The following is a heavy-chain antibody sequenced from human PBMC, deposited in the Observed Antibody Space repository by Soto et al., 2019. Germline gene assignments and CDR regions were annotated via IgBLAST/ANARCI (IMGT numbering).Heavy chain of an antibody. D-gene: IGHD2-2*01. Sequence: PSETLSLTCTVSGGSISSSSYYWGWIRQPPGKGLEWIGSIYYSGSTYYNPSLKSRVTISVDTSKNQFSLKLSSVTAADTAVYYCARNCSSKSCYYDYWGKGTLVTVSS. CDR2: IYYSGST. CDR1: GGSISSSSYY. V-gene: IGHV4-39*01. J-gene: IGHJ4*02. CDR3: ARNCSSKSCYYDY.